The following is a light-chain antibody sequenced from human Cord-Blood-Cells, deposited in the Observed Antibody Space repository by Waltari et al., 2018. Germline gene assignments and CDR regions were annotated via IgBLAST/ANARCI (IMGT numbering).Light chain of an antibody. J-gene: IGKJ4*01. CDR3: QQRSNWPPLT. CDR2: DAS. Sequence: EIVLTQSPATLSLSPGERATLSCRPSQSVSSYLAWYQQKPGQAPRLLIYDASNRATGIPTRFSRSGSGTDFTLTISSLEPEDFAVYYCQQRSNWPPLTFGGGTKVEIK. CDR1: QSVSSY. V-gene: IGKV3-11*01.